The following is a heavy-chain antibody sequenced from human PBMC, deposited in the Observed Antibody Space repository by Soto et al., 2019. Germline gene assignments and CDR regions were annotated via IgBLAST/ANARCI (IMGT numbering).Heavy chain of an antibody. J-gene: IGHJ4*02. CDR3: AKRGPGGIVVVISATTGDFDY. CDR1: GFTFSGYA. V-gene: IGHV3-23*01. D-gene: IGHD2-15*01. CDR2: ISGSGGRT. Sequence: EVQLLESGGGLVHPGGSLRLSCAASGFTFSGYAMNWARQAPGKGLEWVSGISGSGGRTYYADSVKGRFTISRDNSKNTLYLQLNSLRAEDTAVYYCAKRGPGGIVVVISATTGDFDYWGQGTLVTVSS.